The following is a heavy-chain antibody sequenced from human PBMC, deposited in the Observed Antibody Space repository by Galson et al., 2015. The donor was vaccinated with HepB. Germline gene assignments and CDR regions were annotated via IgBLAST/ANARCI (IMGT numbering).Heavy chain of an antibody. CDR1: GGSISSGGYY. CDR3: ARAIAAAGRYAFDI. Sequence: TLSLTCTVSGGSISSGGYYWSWIRQHPGKGLEWIGYIYYSGSTYYNPSLKSRVTISVDTSKNQFSLKLSSVTAADTAVYYCARAIAAAGRYAFDIWGQGTMVTVSS. J-gene: IGHJ3*02. D-gene: IGHD6-13*01. CDR2: IYYSGST. V-gene: IGHV4-31*03.